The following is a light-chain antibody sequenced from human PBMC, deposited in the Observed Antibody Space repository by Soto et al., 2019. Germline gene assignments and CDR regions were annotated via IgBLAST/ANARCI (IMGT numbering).Light chain of an antibody. V-gene: IGLV2-14*03. J-gene: IGLJ1*01. CDR3: SSYTTSNTRQIV. Sequence: TISYNGTSSDVGGYNYVSWYQHHPGKAPKLIIYDVSNRPSGVSNPFSGSKSGNTASLTISGLQPEDEADYYCSSYTTSNTRQIVFGTGTKVTVL. CDR2: DVS. CDR1: SSDVGGYNY.